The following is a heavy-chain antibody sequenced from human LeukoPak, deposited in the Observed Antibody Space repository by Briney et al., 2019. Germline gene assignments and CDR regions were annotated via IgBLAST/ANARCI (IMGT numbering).Heavy chain of an antibody. V-gene: IGHV3-48*03. CDR1: GFTFSSYE. Sequence: GGSLRLSCAASGFTFSSYEMNWVRQAPGKGLEWVSYISSSGSTIYYADSVKGRFTISRDNAKNSLYLQMDSLRAEDTAVYYCARARGHYYDSSGYYYVFDYWGQGTLVIVSS. D-gene: IGHD3-22*01. CDR2: ISSSGSTI. J-gene: IGHJ4*02. CDR3: ARARGHYYDSSGYYYVFDY.